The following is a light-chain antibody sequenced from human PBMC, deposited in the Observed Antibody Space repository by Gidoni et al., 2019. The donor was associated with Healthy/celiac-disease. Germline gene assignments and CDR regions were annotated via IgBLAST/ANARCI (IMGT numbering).Light chain of an antibody. CDR3: QQYGSSPLCS. Sequence: EKVLTQSPGTLSLSPGERATLSCRASQSVSSSYLAWYKQKPGQAPRLLIYGASSRATGIPDRFSGSGSGTDSTLTIIRLEPDDFTVYYCQQYGSSPLCSFGQGTKLEIK. CDR1: QSVSSSY. CDR2: GAS. V-gene: IGKV3-20*01. J-gene: IGKJ2*04.